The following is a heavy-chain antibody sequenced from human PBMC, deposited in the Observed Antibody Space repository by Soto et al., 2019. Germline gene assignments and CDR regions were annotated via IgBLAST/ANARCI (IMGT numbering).Heavy chain of an antibody. CDR3: ARGKPEWLALDHFDY. J-gene: IGHJ4*02. CDR2: IYYSGST. D-gene: IGHD3-3*01. V-gene: IGHV4-61*01. Sequence: SETLSLTCTVSGGSVSSGSYYWSWIRQPPGKGLEWIGYIYYSGSTNYNPSLKSRVTISVDTSKNQFSLKLSSVTAADTAVYYCARGKPEWLALDHFDYWGQGTLVTVSS. CDR1: GGSVSSGSYY.